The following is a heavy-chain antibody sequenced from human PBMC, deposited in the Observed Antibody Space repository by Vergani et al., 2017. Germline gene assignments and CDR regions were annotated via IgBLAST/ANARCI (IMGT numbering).Heavy chain of an antibody. V-gene: IGHV3-21*01. CDR3: AGLAVAGNWFDP. CDR2: ISSSSSYI. J-gene: IGHJ5*02. CDR1: GFTFSSYS. D-gene: IGHD6-19*01. Sequence: EVQLVESGGGLVKPGGSLRLSCAASGFTFSSYSMNWVRQAPGKGLEWVSSISSSSSYIYYADSVKGRLTISRDNAKNSLYLQMNSLRAEDTAVYYCAGLAVAGNWFDPWGQGTLVTVSS.